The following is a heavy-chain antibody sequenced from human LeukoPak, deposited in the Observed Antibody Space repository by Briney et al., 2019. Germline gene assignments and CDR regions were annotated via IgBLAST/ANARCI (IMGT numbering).Heavy chain of an antibody. D-gene: IGHD1-26*01. Sequence: SETLSLTCTVSGGSISKYYWSWIRQSPGKGLEWIGYLFYSGSTNYNPSLKSRVTISLDASKNQLSLKLTSVTAADTAVYYCARDASGSSWFDCWGRGTLVTVSA. CDR3: ARDASGSSWFDC. CDR2: LFYSGST. J-gene: IGHJ4*02. CDR1: GGSISKYY. V-gene: IGHV4-59*12.